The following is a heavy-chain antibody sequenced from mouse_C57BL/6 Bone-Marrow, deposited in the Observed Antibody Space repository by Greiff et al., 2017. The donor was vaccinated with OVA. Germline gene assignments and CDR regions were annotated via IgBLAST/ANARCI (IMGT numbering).Heavy chain of an antibody. Sequence: DVKLVESGGGLVQPGGSLKLSCAASGFTFSDYYMYWVRQTPEKRLEWVAYISNGGGSTYYPDTVKGRFTISRDNAKNTLYLQMSRLKSEDTAMYYCARRTTSYAMDYWGQGTSVTVSS. J-gene: IGHJ4*01. D-gene: IGHD1-1*01. V-gene: IGHV5-12*01. CDR2: ISNGGGST. CDR1: GFTFSDYY. CDR3: ARRTTSYAMDY.